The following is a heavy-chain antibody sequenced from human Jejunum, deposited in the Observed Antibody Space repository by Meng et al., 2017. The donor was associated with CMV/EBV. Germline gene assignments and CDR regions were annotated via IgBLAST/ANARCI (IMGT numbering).Heavy chain of an antibody. CDR3: ARDRYCTNGVCYTHFDS. Sequence: QVQVVESGGGLVKPGGSLRLSCAASGFTFDDYYMNWIRQAPGKGLEWVSSVSSVSSYTNYADSVKGRFTISRDNAKNSLYLQMNSLRAEDTAVYYCARDRYCTNGVCYTHFDSWGQGTLVTVSS. CDR1: GFTFDDYY. D-gene: IGHD2-8*01. V-gene: IGHV3-11*06. J-gene: IGHJ4*02. CDR2: VSSVSSYT.